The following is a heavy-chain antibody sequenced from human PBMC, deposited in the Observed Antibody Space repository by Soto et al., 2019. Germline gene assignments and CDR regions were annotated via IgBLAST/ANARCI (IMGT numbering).Heavy chain of an antibody. V-gene: IGHV3-23*01. D-gene: IGHD4-4*01. CDR1: GFTFSSYA. CDR3: AKDKCFSTVATWRLRDYYYYGMDV. Sequence: GGSLRLSCAASGFTFSSYAMSWVRQAPGKGLEWVSAISGSGGSTYYADSVKGRFTISRDNSKNTLYLQMNSLRAEDTAVYYCAKDKCFSTVATWRLRDYYYYGMDVWGQGTTVTVSS. CDR2: ISGSGGST. J-gene: IGHJ6*02.